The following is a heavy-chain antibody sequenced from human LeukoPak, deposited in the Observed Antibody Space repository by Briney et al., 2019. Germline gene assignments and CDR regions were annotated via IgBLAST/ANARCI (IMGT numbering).Heavy chain of an antibody. Sequence: GGSLRLSCAASGFTFSSDWMSWVRQAAGKGLEWMANIKEDGSEKYYVDSVKGRFTISRDNAKNSLYLQMNSLRAEDTAVYYCAREGYSGSYWEYYFDYWGQGTLVTVSS. CDR2: IKEDGSEK. J-gene: IGHJ4*02. V-gene: IGHV3-7*01. D-gene: IGHD1-26*01. CDR1: GFTFSSDW. CDR3: AREGYSGSYWEYYFDY.